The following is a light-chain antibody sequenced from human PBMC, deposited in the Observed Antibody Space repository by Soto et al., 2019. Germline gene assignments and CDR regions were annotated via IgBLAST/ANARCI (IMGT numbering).Light chain of an antibody. CDR3: QQYGSSPPYT. CDR2: GAS. J-gene: IGKJ2*01. CDR1: QSVSSSY. Sequence: EIVLTQSPGTLSLSPGERATLSCRASQSVSSSYLAWYQQKTGQAPRLLIYGASSRATGIPDMFSGSGSGTAFTLTISRLEPEDLAVYYCQQYGSSPPYTFGQGTKMEIK. V-gene: IGKV3-20*01.